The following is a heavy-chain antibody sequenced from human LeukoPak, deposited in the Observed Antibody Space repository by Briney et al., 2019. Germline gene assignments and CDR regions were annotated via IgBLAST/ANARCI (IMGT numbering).Heavy chain of an antibody. CDR2: INWNGGST. D-gene: IGHD4-17*01. Sequence: PGGSLRLSCAASGFTFDDYGLSWVRQAPGKGLEWVSGINWNGGSTGYADSVKGRFTISRDNAKNSLYLQMNSLRAEDTAVYYCAREGGDNIEQEPDYWGQGTLVTVSS. J-gene: IGHJ4*02. CDR1: GFTFDDYG. V-gene: IGHV3-20*04. CDR3: AREGGDNIEQEPDY.